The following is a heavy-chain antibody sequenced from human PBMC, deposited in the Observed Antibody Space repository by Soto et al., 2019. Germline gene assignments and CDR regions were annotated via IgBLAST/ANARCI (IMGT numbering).Heavy chain of an antibody. Sequence: EVQLVESGGGLVQPGGSLRLSCAASGFNFNNYWMTWVRQAPGKGLEWVANIKQDGSEKYYVDSVKGRFTISRDNAKNSLYLQMNSLRADDTAVYYCARDAYYDESSGYFDYWGQGTLVTVSS. CDR3: ARDAYYDESSGYFDY. CDR1: GFNFNNYW. CDR2: IKQDGSEK. V-gene: IGHV3-7*01. J-gene: IGHJ4*02. D-gene: IGHD3-22*01.